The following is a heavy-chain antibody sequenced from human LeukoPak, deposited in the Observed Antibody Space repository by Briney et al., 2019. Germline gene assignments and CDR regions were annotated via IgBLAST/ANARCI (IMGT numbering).Heavy chain of an antibody. V-gene: IGHV1-18*01. D-gene: IGHD6-13*01. CDR1: GYIFTSYG. CDR2: ISTYNGNT. J-gene: IGHJ4*02. Sequence: ASVKVSCKASGYIFTSYGISWVRQAPGQGLEWVGWISTYNGNTDYAQKVQGRVTMTTDTSTSTAYMELRNLRSDDTAVYYCARDRLLGQQLVPSFDYWGQGPLVTVSS. CDR3: ARDRLLGQQLVPSFDY.